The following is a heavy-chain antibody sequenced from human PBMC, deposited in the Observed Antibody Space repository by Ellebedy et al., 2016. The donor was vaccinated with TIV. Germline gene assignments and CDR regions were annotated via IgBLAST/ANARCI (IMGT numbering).Heavy chain of an antibody. CDR1: GFAVTDYY. CDR3: AQAWGAPLFDY. CDR2: IYKGDSGST. J-gene: IGHJ4*02. V-gene: IGHV3-66*01. Sequence: PGGSLRLSCAASGFAVTDYYMSWVRQAPGKGLQWVSVIYKGDSGSTFSAESVKGRFTMSRDSWRNALYLQMNSLTDEDTAVYYCAQAWGAPLFDYWGRGTLVSVSS. D-gene: IGHD1-26*01.